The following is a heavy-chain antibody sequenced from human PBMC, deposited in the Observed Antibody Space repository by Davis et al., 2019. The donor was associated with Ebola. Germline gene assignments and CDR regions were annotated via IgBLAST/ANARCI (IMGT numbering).Heavy chain of an antibody. D-gene: IGHD1-26*01. V-gene: IGHV3-7*01. CDR3: AKHGRDYDY. CDR1: GFIFSHHW. CDR2: IKEDGGES. Sequence: PGGSLRLSCAASGFIFSHHWMSWVRQAPGKGLEWVANIKEDGGESYYEDSVRGRFTISRDNAKSSLYLQMNSLRTEDTAIYFCAKHGRDYDYWGQGALVTVSS. J-gene: IGHJ4*02.